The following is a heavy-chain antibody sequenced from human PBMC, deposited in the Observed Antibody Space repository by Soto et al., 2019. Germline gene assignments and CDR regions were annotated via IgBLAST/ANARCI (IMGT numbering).Heavy chain of an antibody. CDR1: GFTVSSNY. CDR2: IYSGGST. J-gene: IGHJ6*02. CDR3: ARSSGTTSLDYYGMDV. V-gene: IGHV3-53*01. D-gene: IGHD1-7*01. Sequence: PGGSLRLSCAASGFTVSSNYMSWVRQAPGKGLEWVSVIYSGGSTYYADSVKGRFTISRDNSKNTLYLQMNSLRAEDTAVYYCARSSGTTSLDYYGMDVWGQGTTVTSP.